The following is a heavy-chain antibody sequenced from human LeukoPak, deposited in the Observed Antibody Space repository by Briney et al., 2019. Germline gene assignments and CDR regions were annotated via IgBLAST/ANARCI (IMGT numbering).Heavy chain of an antibody. CDR1: GGSISSSSYY. D-gene: IGHD3-10*01. Sequence: SETLSLTCTVSGGSISSSSYYWGWIRQPPGKGLDWIGTIYYSGTTYYNPSFTSRVTISVDTSKNQFSLKLSSVTAADAAVYYCAREGSGSYYMAFDYWGQGTLVTVSS. V-gene: IGHV4-39*02. CDR3: AREGSGSYYMAFDY. CDR2: IYYSGTT. J-gene: IGHJ4*02.